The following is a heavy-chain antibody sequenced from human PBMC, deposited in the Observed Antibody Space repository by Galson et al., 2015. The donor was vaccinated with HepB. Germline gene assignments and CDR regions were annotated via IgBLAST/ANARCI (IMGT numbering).Heavy chain of an antibody. CDR2: ISGSGGSI. V-gene: IGHV3-23*01. CDR3: AKRSLIVGANYGMDV. D-gene: IGHD1-26*01. Sequence: SLRLSCAASGFTFSSYAMSRVRQAPGKGLEWVSAISGSGGSIYYAEPVKGRFTISRDNSKNTMYLEMNSLRAEDTAVYYCAKRSLIVGANYGMDVWGQGTTVTVSS. J-gene: IGHJ6*02. CDR1: GFTFSSYA.